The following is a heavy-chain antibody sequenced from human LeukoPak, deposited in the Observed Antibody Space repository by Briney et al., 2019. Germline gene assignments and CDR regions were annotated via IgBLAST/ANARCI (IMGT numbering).Heavy chain of an antibody. CDR3: ARDRGSYDSSGYSFDY. D-gene: IGHD3-22*01. CDR1: GYTFTSYH. Sequence: ASVKVSCKPSGYTFTSYHIHSVRQAPGHGLEWMGMIIPRGGSTTYAEEFQGRVTMARDLSTSKFYMELRSLGSDDTAVYYCARDRGSYDSSGYSFDYWGQGTLVTVSS. J-gene: IGHJ4*02. CDR2: IIPRGGST. V-gene: IGHV1-46*01.